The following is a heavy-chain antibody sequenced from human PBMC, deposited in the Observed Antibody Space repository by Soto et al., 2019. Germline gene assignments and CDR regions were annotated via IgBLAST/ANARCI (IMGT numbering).Heavy chain of an antibody. J-gene: IGHJ6*02. Sequence: AGGSLRLSCAASGFTFSSYSINWVRQAPGKGLEWVSSISSSSSYIYYADSVKGRFTISRDNAKNSLYLQMNSLRAEDTAVYYCARTVDTLFDPWGQGTTVTVSS. CDR3: ARTVDTLFDP. V-gene: IGHV3-21*01. D-gene: IGHD5-18*01. CDR1: GFTFSSYS. CDR2: ISSSSSYI.